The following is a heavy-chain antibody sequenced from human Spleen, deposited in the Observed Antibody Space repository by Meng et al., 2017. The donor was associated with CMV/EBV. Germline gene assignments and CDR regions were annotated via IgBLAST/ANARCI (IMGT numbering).Heavy chain of an antibody. CDR2: LHYSGDT. V-gene: IGHV4-34*01. CDR1: GGSFSGYY. CDR3: VRQAVNYFDS. D-gene: IGHD4-23*01. J-gene: IGHJ4*02. Sequence: SQTLSLTCAVYGGSFSGYYWGWIRQPPGQGLEWIGTLHYSGDTYYNPSFKSRLIISGDKSKNQVSLKLSSVTAADTAVYYCVRQAVNYFDSWGQGTLVTVSS.